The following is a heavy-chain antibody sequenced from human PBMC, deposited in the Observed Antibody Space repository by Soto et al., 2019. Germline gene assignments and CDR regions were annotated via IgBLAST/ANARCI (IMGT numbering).Heavy chain of an antibody. V-gene: IGHV3-23*01. J-gene: IGHJ4*02. CDR3: AKASGWFGEFDY. CDR1: GFTFSSYA. D-gene: IGHD3-10*01. CDR2: ISGSGGST. Sequence: EVQLLESGGGLVQPGGSLRLSCAASGFTFSSYAMSWVRQAPGKGLEWVSAISGSGGSTYYADSVKGRFTISRDNSKTTLYLKMNSRRAEDTAVYYCAKASGWFGEFDYWGQGTLVTVSS.